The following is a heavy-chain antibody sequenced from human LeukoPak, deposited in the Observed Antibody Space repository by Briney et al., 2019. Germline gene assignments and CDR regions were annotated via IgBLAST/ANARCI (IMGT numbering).Heavy chain of an antibody. CDR2: ISGCGGST. J-gene: IGHJ4*02. Sequence: GGSLRLSCAASGFTFSSYAMSWVRQAPGKGLEWVSAISGCGGSTYYADSVKGRFTISRDNSKNTLYLQMNSLRAEDTAVYYCARYSQGDYDYVWGSYRLYYFDYWGQGTLVTVSS. V-gene: IGHV3-23*01. CDR3: ARYSQGDYDYVWGSYRLYYFDY. D-gene: IGHD3-16*02. CDR1: GFTFSSYA.